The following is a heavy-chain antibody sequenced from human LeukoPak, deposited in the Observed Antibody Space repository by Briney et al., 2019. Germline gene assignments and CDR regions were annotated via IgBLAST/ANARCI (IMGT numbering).Heavy chain of an antibody. Sequence: GGSLRLSCAASGFIFSDYYMSWIRQAPGKGLEWVSYISSSGSTICYADSVKGRFTISRDNAKNSLYLQMNSLRAEDTAVYYCAKDFSVYYYDSRVLDYWGQGTLVTVSS. J-gene: IGHJ4*02. CDR1: GFIFSDYY. CDR2: ISSSGSTI. V-gene: IGHV3-11*04. CDR3: AKDFSVYYYDSRVLDY. D-gene: IGHD3-22*01.